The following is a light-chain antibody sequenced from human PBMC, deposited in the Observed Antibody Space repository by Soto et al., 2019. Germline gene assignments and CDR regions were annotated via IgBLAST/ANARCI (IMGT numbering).Light chain of an antibody. V-gene: IGLV2-14*01. CDR1: SSDVGGYNY. J-gene: IGLJ2*01. Sequence: QSALTQPASVSGSSGQSITISCTGTSSDVGGYNYVSWYQQHPGKAPKLMIYEVTNRPSGVSYRFSGSKSGNTASLTISGLQAEDEADYYCTSYTGSSTLLLFGGGTKLTVL. CDR2: EVT. CDR3: TSYTGSSTLLL.